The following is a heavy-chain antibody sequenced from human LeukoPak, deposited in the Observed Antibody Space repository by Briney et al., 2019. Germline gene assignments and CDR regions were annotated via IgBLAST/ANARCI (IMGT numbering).Heavy chain of an antibody. V-gene: IGHV4-59*11. CDR1: GGSISSHY. CDR3: ARVSYYDSSGYYQYYYYYMDV. Sequence: SETLSLTCTVSGGSISSHYWSWIRQPPGKGLEWIGYIYYSGSTNYNPSLKSRVTISVDTSKNQFSLKLSSVTAADTAVYYCARVSYYDSSGYYQYYYYYMDVWGKGTTVTVSS. CDR2: IYYSGST. J-gene: IGHJ6*03. D-gene: IGHD3-22*01.